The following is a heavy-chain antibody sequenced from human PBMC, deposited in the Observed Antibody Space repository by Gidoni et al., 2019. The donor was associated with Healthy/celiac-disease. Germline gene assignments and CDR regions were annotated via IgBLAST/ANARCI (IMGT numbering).Heavy chain of an antibody. CDR1: GFTFSSSA. D-gene: IGHD6-19*01. CDR2: ISGSGGST. V-gene: IGHV3-23*01. CDR3: AKSLPGGIAVAGGFSDY. J-gene: IGHJ4*02. Sequence: EVQLLESGGGLVQPGGSLRLSCAASGFTFSSSAMSWVRQAPGKGLEWVSAISGSGGSTYYADSVKGRFTISRDNSKNTLYLQMNSLRAEDTAVYYCAKSLPGGIAVAGGFSDYWGQGTLVTVSS.